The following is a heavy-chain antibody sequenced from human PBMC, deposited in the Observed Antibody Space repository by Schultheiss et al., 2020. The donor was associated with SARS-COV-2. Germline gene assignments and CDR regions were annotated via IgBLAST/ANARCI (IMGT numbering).Heavy chain of an antibody. D-gene: IGHD2-15*01. J-gene: IGHJ5*02. CDR2: IYTSGST. V-gene: IGHV4-61*02. CDR3: ARGGTISNWFDP. CDR1: GGSISSGGYY. Sequence: SETLSLTCTVSGGSISSGGYYWSWIRQPAGKGLEWIGRIYTSGSTNYNPSLKSRVTMSVDTSKNQFSLKLSSVTAADTAVYYCARGGTISNWFDPWGQGTLVTVSS.